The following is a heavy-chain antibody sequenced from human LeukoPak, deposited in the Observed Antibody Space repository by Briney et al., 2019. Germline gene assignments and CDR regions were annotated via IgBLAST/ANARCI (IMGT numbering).Heavy chain of an antibody. CDR3: ATSGGR. Sequence: SETLSLTCAVYGGSFSGYYWSWIRQPPGKGLEWIGEINHSGSTNYNPSLKSRVTISVDTSKNQFSLKLSSVTAADTAVYYCATSGGRWGQGTLVTVYS. CDR1: GGSFSGYY. CDR2: INHSGST. J-gene: IGHJ4*02. V-gene: IGHV4-34*01. D-gene: IGHD1-14*01.